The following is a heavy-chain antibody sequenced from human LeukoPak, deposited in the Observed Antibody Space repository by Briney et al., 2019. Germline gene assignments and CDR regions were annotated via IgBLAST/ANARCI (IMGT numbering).Heavy chain of an antibody. V-gene: IGHV3-30*02. D-gene: IGHD1-26*01. Sequence: GGSLRLSCAASGFTFSSYSMNWVRQAPGKGLEWVAFIRYDGSNKYYADSVEGRFTISRDNSKNTLYLQMNSLRAEDTAVYYCAKDIRGQALVGATPGIDYWGQGTLVTVSS. CDR2: IRYDGSNK. CDR3: AKDIRGQALVGATPGIDY. CDR1: GFTFSSYS. J-gene: IGHJ4*02.